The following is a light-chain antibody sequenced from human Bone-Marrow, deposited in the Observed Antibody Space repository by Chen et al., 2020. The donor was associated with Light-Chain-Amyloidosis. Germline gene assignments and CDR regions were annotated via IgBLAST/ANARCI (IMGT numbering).Light chain of an antibody. CDR1: DLPTKY. CDR2: RDT. V-gene: IGLV3-25*03. CDR3: QSADSSGTYEVI. Sequence: SYELTQPPSVSVSPGPTARITCSGDDLPTKYAYWYQQKPGQAPVLVIHRDTERPSGISERLSVSSSGTTATLTISGVQAEDEADYHCQSADSSGTYEVIFGGGTKLTVL. J-gene: IGLJ2*01.